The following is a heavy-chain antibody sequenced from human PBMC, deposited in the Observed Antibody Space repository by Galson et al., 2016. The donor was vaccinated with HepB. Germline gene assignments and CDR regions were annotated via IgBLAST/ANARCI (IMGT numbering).Heavy chain of an antibody. CDR3: ASGGASSPGEAFDY. CDR1: VGSVSSRSYY. CDR2: LYYNGRN. D-gene: IGHD3-16*01. J-gene: IGHJ4*02. V-gene: IGHV4-39*01. Sequence: SETLSLTCTVSVGSVSSRSYYWGWIRQPPGKGLEWIASLYYNGRNYYNPSLKSRVSISGDTSRNQFSLGLSSVTVADTAVYYCASGGASSPGEAFDYWGQGTLVSVSS.